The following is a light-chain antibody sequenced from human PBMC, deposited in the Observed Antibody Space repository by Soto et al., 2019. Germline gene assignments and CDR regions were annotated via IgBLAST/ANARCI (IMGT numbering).Light chain of an antibody. Sequence: IQMTQSPSSLSASVGDRVTITCQASQDISNYLNWYQQKPGKAPKLLIYDASNLETGVPSRFSGSGSGTDFTFTISSLQPEDIATYYCQQYDNLPPGTFGQGTKVDI. J-gene: IGKJ1*01. CDR1: QDISNY. CDR3: QQYDNLPPGT. CDR2: DAS. V-gene: IGKV1-33*01.